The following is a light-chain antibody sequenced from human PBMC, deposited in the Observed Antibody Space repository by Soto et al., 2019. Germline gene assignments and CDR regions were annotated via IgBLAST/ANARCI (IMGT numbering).Light chain of an antibody. J-gene: IGKJ2*01. CDR2: HAS. CDR1: QSVASY. CDR3: QHRADWPRGS. Sequence: EIVLTQSPDTLSLSPGDTATLSCRAGQSVASYLAWYQQKPGQPPRLLMYHASNRATGIPARFRGSGSGTHFPLTISSLEPDDFAVYYGQHRADWPRGSFGQGTMLEIK. V-gene: IGKV3-11*01.